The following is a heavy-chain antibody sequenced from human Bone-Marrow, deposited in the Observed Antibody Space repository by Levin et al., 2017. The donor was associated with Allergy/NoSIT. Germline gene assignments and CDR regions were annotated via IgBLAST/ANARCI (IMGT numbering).Heavy chain of an antibody. J-gene: IGHJ6*03. CDR2: IFYTGAT. CDR1: GGSISPYY. Sequence: SETLSLTCGVSGGSISPYYWAWVRQPPGKSLEFVGWIFYTGATSYNPSLKSRLTISLDTSKNHLSLKLSYVTAADTAVYYCARFQGVRSDHYHYMDVWGTRTTVIVSS. D-gene: IGHD2-21*02. V-gene: IGHV4-59*01. CDR3: ARFQGVRSDHYHYMDV.